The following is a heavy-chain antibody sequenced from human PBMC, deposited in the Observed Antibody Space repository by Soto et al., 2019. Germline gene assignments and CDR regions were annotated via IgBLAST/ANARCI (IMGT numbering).Heavy chain of an antibody. J-gene: IGHJ4*02. Sequence: SETLSLTCAVSGYSISSGYYWGWIRQPPGKGLEWIGSIYHSGSTYYNPSLKSRVTISVDTSKNQFSLKLSSVTAADTAVYYCARDQPGGYCSGGSCNSGYWGQGTLVTVYS. CDR3: ARDQPGGYCSGGSCNSGY. CDR2: IYHSGST. CDR1: GYSISSGYY. V-gene: IGHV4-38-2*02. D-gene: IGHD2-15*01.